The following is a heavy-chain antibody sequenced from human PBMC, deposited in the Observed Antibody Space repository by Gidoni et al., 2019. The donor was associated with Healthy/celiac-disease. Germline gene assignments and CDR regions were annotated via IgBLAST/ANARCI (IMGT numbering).Heavy chain of an antibody. V-gene: IGHV1-18*01. CDR3: AREADYYDSSGYYYVIGTSPDY. Sequence: GLEWMGWISAYNGNTNYAQNLQGRVTMTTDTSTSTAYMELRSLRSDDTAVYYCAREADYYDSSGYYYVIGTSPDYWGQGTLVTVSS. J-gene: IGHJ4*02. CDR2: ISAYNGNT. D-gene: IGHD3-22*01.